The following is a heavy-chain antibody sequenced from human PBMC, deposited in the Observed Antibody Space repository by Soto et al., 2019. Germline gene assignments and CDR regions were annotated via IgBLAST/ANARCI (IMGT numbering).Heavy chain of an antibody. CDR3: ARRGGSSSGYYYYAMDG. D-gene: IGHD6-6*01. CDR1: SDSMNSGGYY. CDR2: IYSNGDT. V-gene: IGHV4-31*03. Sequence: TLSLTCSVSSDSMNSGGYYWSWIRQHPGKGLEWIGYIYSNGDTYYNPSLKSRVTISVDTSKNQFSLNLTSVTAADTAVYYCARRGGSSSGYYYYAMDGWGQGTTVTV. J-gene: IGHJ6*02.